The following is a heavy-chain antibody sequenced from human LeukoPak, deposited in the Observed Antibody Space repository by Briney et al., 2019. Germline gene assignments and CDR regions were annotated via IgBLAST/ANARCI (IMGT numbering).Heavy chain of an antibody. D-gene: IGHD3-22*01. Sequence: PGGSLRLSCAASGFTVSNNYMSWVRQAPGKKLEWVSDIYSDGTTFYADSVKGRFTISRDNAKNSLYLQMNSLRAEDTAVYYCARVPSSVIMIVVPISDYWGQGTLVTVSS. CDR1: GFTVSNNY. V-gene: IGHV3-53*01. CDR3: ARVPSSVIMIVVPISDY. J-gene: IGHJ4*02. CDR2: IYSDGTT.